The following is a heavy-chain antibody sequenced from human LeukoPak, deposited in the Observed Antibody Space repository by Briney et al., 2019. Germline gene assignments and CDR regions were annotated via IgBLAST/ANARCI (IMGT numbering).Heavy chain of an antibody. CDR1: GFTFSSYG. CDR3: ARDPYSGAYYEGYYYYYMVV. Sequence: GGTLRLSCAASGFTFSSYGMSWVRQAPGKGLEWVSAISGSGGSTYYADSVKGRFTISRDNSKNTLYLQMNSLRAEDTAVYYCARDPYSGAYYEGYYYYYMVVWGKGTTVTVSS. J-gene: IGHJ6*03. D-gene: IGHD1-26*01. V-gene: IGHV3-23*01. CDR2: ISGSGGST.